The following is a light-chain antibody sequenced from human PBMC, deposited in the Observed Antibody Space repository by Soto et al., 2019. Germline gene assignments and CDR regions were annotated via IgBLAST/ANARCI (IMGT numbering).Light chain of an antibody. CDR1: QSISSY. Sequence: DIQMTQSPSSLSASVGDRVTITCRASQSISSYLNWYQQKPGKAPKLLIYDAYSLQSGVTSRFSGSGSGTDFTLTISSLQPEDFATYYCQQSYSTPHTFGQGTKVEIK. J-gene: IGKJ1*01. V-gene: IGKV1-39*01. CDR3: QQSYSTPHT. CDR2: DAY.